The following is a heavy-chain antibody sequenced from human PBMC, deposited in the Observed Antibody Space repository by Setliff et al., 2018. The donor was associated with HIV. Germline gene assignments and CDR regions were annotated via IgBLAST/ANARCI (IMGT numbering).Heavy chain of an antibody. J-gene: IGHJ4*02. CDR3: ARSRPTNYFDY. CDR1: GFTFSDYY. V-gene: IGHV3-11*04. Sequence: GGFLRLSCAASGFTFSDYYMSWIRQAPGKGLEWVSYISSSSSTIHHSDSVKGRFTISRDNAKNSLYLQMNSLRAEDTAMYYCARSRPTNYFDYWGQGTLVTVSS. D-gene: IGHD2-2*01. CDR2: ISSSSSTI.